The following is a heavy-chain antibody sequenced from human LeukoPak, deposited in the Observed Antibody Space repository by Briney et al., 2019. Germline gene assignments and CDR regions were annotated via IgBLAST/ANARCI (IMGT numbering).Heavy chain of an antibody. CDR2: ISSSSSYI. CDR3: ARVGLRAYGMDV. J-gene: IGHJ6*02. Sequence: GGSLRLSCAASGFTFSSYSMNWVRQAPGKGLEWVSSISSSSSYIYYADSVKGRLTISRDNAKNSLYLQMNSLRAEDTAVYYCARVGLRAYGMDVWGQGTTVTVSS. D-gene: IGHD3/OR15-3a*01. CDR1: GFTFSSYS. V-gene: IGHV3-21*01.